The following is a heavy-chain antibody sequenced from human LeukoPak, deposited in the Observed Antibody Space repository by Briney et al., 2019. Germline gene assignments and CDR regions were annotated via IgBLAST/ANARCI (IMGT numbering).Heavy chain of an antibody. J-gene: IGHJ4*02. Sequence: GRSLRLSCTASGFTFGDYAMSWVRQPPGKGLEWVGFIRSKAYGGTTEYAASVKGRFTISRDDSKSIAYLQMNSLKTEDTAVYYCTRVYSSGWYRIIDYWGQGTLVTVSS. CDR3: TRVYSSGWYRIIDY. D-gene: IGHD6-19*01. V-gene: IGHV3-49*04. CDR1: GFTFGDYA. CDR2: IRSKAYGGTT.